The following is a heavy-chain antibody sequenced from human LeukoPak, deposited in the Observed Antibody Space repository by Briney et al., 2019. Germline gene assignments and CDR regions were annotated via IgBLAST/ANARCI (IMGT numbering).Heavy chain of an antibody. CDR2: IHTSGIT. D-gene: IGHD3-22*01. CDR3: ARAKSGYYYPNWFDP. J-gene: IGHJ5*02. CDR1: GGSISSYY. V-gene: IGHV4-4*07. Sequence: PSETLSLTCTVSGGSISSYYYSWIRQPAGKGLEWIGRIHTSGITNYNPSLRSRVTISVDTSKNQFSLKLSSVTAADTAVYYCARAKSGYYYPNWFDPWGQGTLVTVSS.